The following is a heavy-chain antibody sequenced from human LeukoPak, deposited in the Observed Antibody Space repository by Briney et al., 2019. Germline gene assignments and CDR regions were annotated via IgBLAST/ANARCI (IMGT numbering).Heavy chain of an antibody. Sequence: GGSLRLSCAASGFTFNNYNMNWVRQAPGKALEWVSSITSSGTYIFYADSVKGRFTISRDNAKNSLYLQMNSLGPEDTAVYYCARDPYSGDYGNYYYYYMDVWGKGTTVTISS. D-gene: IGHD1-26*01. V-gene: IGHV3-21*01. CDR3: ARDPYSGDYGNYYYYYMDV. CDR2: ITSSGTYI. CDR1: GFTFNNYN. J-gene: IGHJ6*03.